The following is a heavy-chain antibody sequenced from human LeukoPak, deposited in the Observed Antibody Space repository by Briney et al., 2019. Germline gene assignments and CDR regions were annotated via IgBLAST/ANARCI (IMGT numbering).Heavy chain of an antibody. Sequence: SETLSLTCTVSGGSISSGDYYWSWIRQPPGKGLEWIGYIYYSGSTYYNPSLKSRVTISVDTSKNQFSLKLSSVTAADTAVYYCARVDIVVVPAARGIFDYWGQGTQVTVSS. V-gene: IGHV4-30-4*08. CDR1: GGSISSGDYY. CDR3: ARVDIVVVPAARGIFDY. D-gene: IGHD2-2*01. CDR2: IYYSGST. J-gene: IGHJ4*02.